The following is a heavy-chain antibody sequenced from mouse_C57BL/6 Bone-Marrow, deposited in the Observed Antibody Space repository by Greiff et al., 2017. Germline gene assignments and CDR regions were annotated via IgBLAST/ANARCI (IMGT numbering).Heavy chain of an antibody. CDR1: GFTFSSYG. Sequence: EVKLLESGGDLVKPGGSLKLSCAASGFTFSSYGMSWVRQTPDKRLEWVATISSGGSYTYYPDSVKGRFTISRDNAKNTLYLQMSSLKSEDTAMYYCARPIYYYGYFDYWGQGTTLTGAS. V-gene: IGHV5-6*01. J-gene: IGHJ2*01. CDR3: ARPIYYYGYFDY. CDR2: ISSGGSYT. D-gene: IGHD1-1*01.